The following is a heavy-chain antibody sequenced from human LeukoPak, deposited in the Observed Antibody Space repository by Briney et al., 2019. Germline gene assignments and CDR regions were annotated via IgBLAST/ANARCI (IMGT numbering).Heavy chain of an antibody. CDR2: ISSASGTI. V-gene: IGHV3-48*04. J-gene: IGHJ1*01. D-gene: IGHD2-15*01. CDR3: ARRTPGYCSGGSCYAFLH. Sequence: PGGSLRLSCGASGFTFTSYSMNWVRQAPGKGLEWVSYISSASGTIYYADSVKGRFTISRDNAQNSLYLQMNSLRAEDTAVYFCARRTPGYCSGGSCYAFLHWGQGTLVTVSS. CDR1: GFTFTSYS.